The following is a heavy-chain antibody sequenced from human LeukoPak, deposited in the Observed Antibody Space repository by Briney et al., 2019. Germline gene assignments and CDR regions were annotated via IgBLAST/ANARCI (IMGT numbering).Heavy chain of an antibody. CDR1: GLTFSSYD. V-gene: IGHV3-13*01. Sequence: GGSLRLSCAASGLTFSSYDMHWVRQATGKGLEWVSAIGTAGDTYYPGSVKGRFTISRENAKNSLYLQMNSLRAGDTAVYYCARGAVPTAIGGLVDYWGQGTLVTVSS. CDR3: ARGAVPTAIGGLVDY. D-gene: IGHD2-2*01. CDR2: IGTAGDT. J-gene: IGHJ4*02.